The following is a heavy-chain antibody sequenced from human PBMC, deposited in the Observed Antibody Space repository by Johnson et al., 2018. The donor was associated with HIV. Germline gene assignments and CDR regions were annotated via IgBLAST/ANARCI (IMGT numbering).Heavy chain of an antibody. Sequence: EVQLVESGGGLVQPGGSLRLSCAASGFTFSTYAMHWVRQAPGKGLEYVSAISNNGGNTYYANSVEGRFTISRDNSKNTLYLQMGSLRAEDMAVYYCAIPYYYDSGAYHWGQGTLVTVSS. D-gene: IGHD3-22*01. CDR3: AIPYYYDSGAYH. CDR2: ISNNGGNT. J-gene: IGHJ3*01. CDR1: GFTFSTYA. V-gene: IGHV3-64*01.